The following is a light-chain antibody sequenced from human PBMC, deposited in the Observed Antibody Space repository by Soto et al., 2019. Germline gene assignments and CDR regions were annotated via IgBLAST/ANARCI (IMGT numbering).Light chain of an antibody. V-gene: IGKV1-39*01. Sequence: DIQMTQSPSSLSASVGERLTITCRASQSISNSLNWYQQKPGKAPKLLIYAASSLQSWVPSRFSGSGSGTDFTLTISSLQPEDFATYSCQQTYITPYTFGQGTNLEIK. CDR3: QQTYITPYT. CDR1: QSISNS. J-gene: IGKJ2*01. CDR2: AAS.